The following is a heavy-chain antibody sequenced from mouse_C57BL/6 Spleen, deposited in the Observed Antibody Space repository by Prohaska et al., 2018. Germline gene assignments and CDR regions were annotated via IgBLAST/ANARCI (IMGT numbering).Heavy chain of an antibody. V-gene: IGHV1-15*01. CDR2: IDPETGGT. D-gene: IGHD1-1*01. CDR1: GYTFTDYE. Sequence: QVQLQQSGAELVRPGASVTLSCKASGYTFTDYEMHWVKQTPVHGLEWIGAIDPETGGTAYNQKFKGKARLTADKASSTAYMELRSMTSEDAAVYYCRRGIGIYYGSSYGAWFAYWGQGTLVTVSA. CDR3: RRGIGIYYGSSYGAWFAY. J-gene: IGHJ3*01.